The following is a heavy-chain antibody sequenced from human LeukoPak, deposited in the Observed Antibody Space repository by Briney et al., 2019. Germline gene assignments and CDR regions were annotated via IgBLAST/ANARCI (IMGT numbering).Heavy chain of an antibody. CDR3: ALNMIGGQIFDF. J-gene: IGHJ4*02. Sequence: GGSLRLSCAASGFTFSNYWMSWVRQAPGKGLEWVADIKRDGSEKHYVDSVKGRFTISRDDAKNSLYLQMNSLRAEDTAVYYCALNMIGGQIFDFWGQGTLVAVSS. V-gene: IGHV3-7*01. CDR1: GFTFSNYW. CDR2: IKRDGSEK. D-gene: IGHD3-16*01.